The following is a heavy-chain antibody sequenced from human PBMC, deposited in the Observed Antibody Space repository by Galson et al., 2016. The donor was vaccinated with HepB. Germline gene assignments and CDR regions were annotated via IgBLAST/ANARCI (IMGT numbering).Heavy chain of an antibody. Sequence: PALVKPTQTLTLTCTFSGFALTTSGVGVVWIRQPPGKALEWLAVLYWDDDNRYSPSLKNRLTITKDTSKNQVVLTMTNMDPVDTATYYCAHRQAAQFSYAIYYLDNWGQGTPVTVSS. J-gene: IGHJ4*02. V-gene: IGHV2-5*02. CDR1: GFALTTSGVG. CDR2: LYWDDDN. CDR3: AHRQAAQFSYAIYYLDN. D-gene: IGHD2-8*01.